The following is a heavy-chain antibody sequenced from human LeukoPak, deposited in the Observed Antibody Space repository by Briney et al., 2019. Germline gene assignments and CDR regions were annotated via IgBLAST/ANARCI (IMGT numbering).Heavy chain of an antibody. CDR1: GGTFSSYA. D-gene: IGHD3-22*01. Sequence: GASVKVSCKASGGTFSSYAISWVRQAPGQGLEWMGGIIPIFGTANYAQKFQGRVTITADESTSTAYMELSSLRFEDTAVYYCARDPYYYDSSGYYYEAFDIWGQGTMVTVSS. V-gene: IGHV1-69*13. CDR2: IIPIFGTA. CDR3: ARDPYYYDSSGYYYEAFDI. J-gene: IGHJ3*02.